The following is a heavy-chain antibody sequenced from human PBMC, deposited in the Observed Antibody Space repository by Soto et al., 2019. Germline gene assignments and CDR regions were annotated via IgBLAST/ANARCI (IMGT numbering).Heavy chain of an antibody. Sequence: GGSLRLSCAASGFIFRNYAMSWVRQAPGKGLEWVSAISSSGDSTYYAGSVRGRFTISRDNSKNTLYLQMNSLRAEDTAVYYCAKDGNPIPYLTGYYRLGWFDTWGQGTLVTVSS. V-gene: IGHV3-23*01. D-gene: IGHD3-9*01. J-gene: IGHJ5*02. CDR2: ISSSGDST. CDR1: GFIFRNYA. CDR3: AKDGNPIPYLTGYYRLGWFDT.